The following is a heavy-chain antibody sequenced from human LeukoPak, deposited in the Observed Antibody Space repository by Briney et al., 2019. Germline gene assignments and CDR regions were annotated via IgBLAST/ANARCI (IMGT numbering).Heavy chain of an antibody. CDR3: VKDDSYYYGSGSSND. CDR2: ITSIGGST. Sequence: GGSLRLSCSASGFTFSSYIMHWVRQAPGKGLEYVSAITSIGGSTYYADSVKGRFTISRDNSKNTLYLQMSSLRPEDTAVYYCVKDDSYYYGSGSSNDRGQGTLVTVSS. D-gene: IGHD3-10*01. CDR1: GFTFSSYI. V-gene: IGHV3-64D*06. J-gene: IGHJ4*02.